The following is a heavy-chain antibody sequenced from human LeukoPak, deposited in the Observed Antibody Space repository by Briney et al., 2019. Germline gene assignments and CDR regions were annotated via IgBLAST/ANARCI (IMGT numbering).Heavy chain of an antibody. Sequence: GGSLRLSCAASGFTVSSNYMSWVRQAPGKGLEWVSVIYSGGSTYYADSVKGRFTISRDNSKNTLYLQMNSLRAEDTAVHYCARDSVLRHFFDYWGQRTLVTLSS. D-gene: IGHD3-3*01. CDR2: IYSGGST. V-gene: IGHV3-66*01. J-gene: IGHJ4*02. CDR1: GFTVSSNY. CDR3: ARDSVLRHFFDY.